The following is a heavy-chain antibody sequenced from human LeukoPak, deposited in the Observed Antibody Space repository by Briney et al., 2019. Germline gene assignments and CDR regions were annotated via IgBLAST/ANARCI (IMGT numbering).Heavy chain of an antibody. V-gene: IGHV3-74*01. D-gene: IGHD4-23*01. J-gene: IGHJ4*02. CDR1: GFTFSSYW. Sequence: GGSLRLSCAASGFTFSSYWMHWVRQAPGKGLVWVSRIDSDGSTTSYADSVKGRFTISRDNAKNTLYLQMNSLRAEDTAVYYCARDDYGGRGEFDYWGQGTLVTVSS. CDR3: ARDDYGGRGEFDY. CDR2: IDSDGSTT.